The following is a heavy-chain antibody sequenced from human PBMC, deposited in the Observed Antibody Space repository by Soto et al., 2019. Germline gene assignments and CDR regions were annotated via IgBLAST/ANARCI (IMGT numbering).Heavy chain of an antibody. CDR2: IYYSGST. CDR3: ARDGRYKENRRSYYYYYGMDV. Sequence: SETLSLTCTVSGGSISSGDYYWSWIRQPPGKGLEWIGYIYYSGSTYYNPSLKSRVTISVDTSKNQFSLKLSSVTAADTAVYYCARDGRYKENRRSYYYYYGMDVWGQGTTVTVSS. CDR1: GGSISSGDYY. V-gene: IGHV4-30-4*01. D-gene: IGHD1-1*01. J-gene: IGHJ6*02.